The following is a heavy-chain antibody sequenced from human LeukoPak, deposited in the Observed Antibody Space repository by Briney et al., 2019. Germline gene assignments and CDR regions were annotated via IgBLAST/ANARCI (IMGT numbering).Heavy chain of an antibody. V-gene: IGHV3-48*01. CDR3: ASASGPPVVRGTYNWFDP. CDR2: ISSSSSSTI. D-gene: IGHD3-10*01. J-gene: IGHJ5*02. CDR1: GFTFSSCS. Sequence: GGSLRLSCAASGFTFSSCSMNWVRQAPGKGLEWVSYISSSSSSTIYYADSVKGRFTISRDNAKNSLYLQMNSLRAEDTAVYYCASASGPPVVRGTYNWFDPWGQGTLVTVSS.